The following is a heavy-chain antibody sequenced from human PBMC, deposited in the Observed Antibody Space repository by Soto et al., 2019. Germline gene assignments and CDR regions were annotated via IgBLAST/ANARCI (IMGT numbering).Heavy chain of an antibody. J-gene: IGHJ1*01. CDR2: ISGTGFST. Sequence: EVQLLESGGGLVQPGGSLRLSCAASGFTFSSYPMNWVRQAPGKGLEWVSAISGTGFSTYYTDSVKGRFTISRDNSKNTLYRQMNSLRAEDTVVYYCAKVIVVVTADRGGYFQQWGQGTLVTVSS. CDR3: AKVIVVVTADRGGYFQQ. V-gene: IGHV3-23*01. CDR1: GFTFSSYP. D-gene: IGHD2-21*02.